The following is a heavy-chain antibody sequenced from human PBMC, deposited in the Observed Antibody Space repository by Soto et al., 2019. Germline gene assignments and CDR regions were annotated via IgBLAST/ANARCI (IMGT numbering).Heavy chain of an antibody. V-gene: IGHV4-4*02. CDR2: IFHSGST. CDR1: GASIISNNW. Sequence: SVTLSLTCAVAGASIISNNWWSWVRQHPGKGLEWIGEIFHSGSTKYNPSLKSRVTISVDKSKNQFSLKLSSVTAADTAVYYCAGSGDYYDISGYFAFDVWGQGTMVT. CDR3: AGSGDYYDISGYFAFDV. D-gene: IGHD3-22*01. J-gene: IGHJ3*01.